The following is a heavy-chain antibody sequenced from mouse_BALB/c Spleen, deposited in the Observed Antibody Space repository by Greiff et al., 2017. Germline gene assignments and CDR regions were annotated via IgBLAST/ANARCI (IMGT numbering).Heavy chain of an antibody. J-gene: IGHJ2*01. D-gene: IGHD1-1*01. CDR2: ISSGSSTI. CDR1: GFTFSSFG. V-gene: IGHV5-17*02. CDR3: ARYYGSSLDY. Sequence: EVHLVESGGGLVQPGGSRKLSCAASGFTFSSFGMHWVRQAPEKGLEWVAYISSGSSTIYYADTVKGRFTISRDNPKNTLFLQMTSLRSEDTAMYYCARYYGSSLDYWGQGTTLTVSS.